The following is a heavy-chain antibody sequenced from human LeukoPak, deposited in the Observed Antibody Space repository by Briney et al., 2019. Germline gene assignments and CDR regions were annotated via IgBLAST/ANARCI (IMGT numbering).Heavy chain of an antibody. CDR1: GGSISNYY. CDR2: IYFRGDT. J-gene: IGHJ4*02. CDR3: ARHPYSNFVLDY. D-gene: IGHD4-11*01. Sequence: PSETLSLTCTVSGGSISNYYWSWIRQPPGRGPEWIGYIYFRGDTKYNPSLKSRVTISVDTSKNQFSLEVSSVTAADTAAYFCARHPYSNFVLDYWGQGSLVTVSS. V-gene: IGHV4-59*08.